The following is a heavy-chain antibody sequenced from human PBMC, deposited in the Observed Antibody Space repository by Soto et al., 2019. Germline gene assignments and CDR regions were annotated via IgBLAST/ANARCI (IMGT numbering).Heavy chain of an antibody. D-gene: IGHD4-4*01. Sequence: GGSLRLSCAASGFNFSTYGMYWVRQAPGKGLEWVAVISYDGSDKYYADAVKGRFTISRDNSKNTLYVQMNRLRVEDTAVYYCAKDSRDYITPWSYFDYWGQGTLVTVSS. CDR1: GFNFSTYG. J-gene: IGHJ4*02. V-gene: IGHV3-30*18. CDR2: ISYDGSDK. CDR3: AKDSRDYITPWSYFDY.